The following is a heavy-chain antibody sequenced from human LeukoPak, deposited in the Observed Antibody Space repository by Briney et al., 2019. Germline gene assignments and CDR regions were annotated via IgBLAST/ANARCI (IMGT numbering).Heavy chain of an antibody. J-gene: IGHJ4*02. CDR2: IYYSGST. D-gene: IGHD2-2*02. CDR3: ARAVDCSSTSCYTFDY. V-gene: IGHV4-31*03. Sequence: SETLSLTCTVSGGSISSGGYYWSWIRQHPGKGLEWIGYIYYSGSTYYNPSLKSRVTISVDTSKNQFSLKLSSVTAAGTAVYYCARAVDCSSTSCYTFDYWGQGTLVTVSS. CDR1: GGSISSGGYY.